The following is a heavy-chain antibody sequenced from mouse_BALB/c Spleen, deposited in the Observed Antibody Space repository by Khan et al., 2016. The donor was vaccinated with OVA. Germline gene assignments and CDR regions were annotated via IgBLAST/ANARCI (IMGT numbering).Heavy chain of an antibody. Sequence: VQLQQSGPELVKPGPSVKMSCKASGYTFTSYVMHGVKQKPGLGLEWIGYIYPFNDDTKYTEKFKGKATLTSDKSSSTAYMELSSLTSEDSAVYYCAPVGNYYVSFAYWGQGTLVTVSA. D-gene: IGHD1-1*01. CDR1: GYTFTSYV. CDR2: IYPFNDDT. V-gene: IGHV1S136*01. J-gene: IGHJ3*01. CDR3: APVGNYYVSFAY.